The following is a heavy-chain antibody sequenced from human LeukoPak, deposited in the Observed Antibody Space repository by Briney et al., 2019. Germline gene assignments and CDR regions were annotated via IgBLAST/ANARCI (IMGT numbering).Heavy chain of an antibody. CDR1: GGPFSNYY. CDR3: ARRWNYGRNYYIDV. CDR2: INDSGRT. Sequence: SETLSLTCAVYGGPFSNYYWSWIRQPPGRGLEWIGEINDSGRTNYNPSLMSRVTVSVDTSKNQFSLRLTSVTATDTAVYYCARRWNYGRNYYIDVWGNGATVSVSS. D-gene: IGHD1-7*01. V-gene: IGHV4-34*01. J-gene: IGHJ6*03.